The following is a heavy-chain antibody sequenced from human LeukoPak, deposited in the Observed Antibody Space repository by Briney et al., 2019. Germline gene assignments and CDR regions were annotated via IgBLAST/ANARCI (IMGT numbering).Heavy chain of an antibody. CDR2: INPNSGGT. CDR1: GYTFTGYY. CDR3: ARAPSYYYYMDV. Sequence: ASVKVSCKASGYTFTGYYMHWVRQAPGQGLEWVGWINPNSGGTNYAQKFQGRVTMTRDTSISTAYMELSRLRSDDTAVYYCARAPSYYYYMDVWGKGTTVTVSS. J-gene: IGHJ6*03. V-gene: IGHV1-2*02.